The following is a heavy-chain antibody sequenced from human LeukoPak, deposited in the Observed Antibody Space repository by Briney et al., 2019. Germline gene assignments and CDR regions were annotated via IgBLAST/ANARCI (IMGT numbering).Heavy chain of an antibody. V-gene: IGHV3-11*04. CDR3: ARGAAGNWFDP. CDR2: ISNTGSSI. Sequence: PGGSLRLSCAASGFTFSDYHMTWIRQAPGKGLEWVSYISNTGSSIYYADSVKGRFTISRDNAKNPLYLQMNSLRAEDTAVYYCARGAAGNWFDPWGQGTLVTVSS. D-gene: IGHD2-15*01. J-gene: IGHJ5*02. CDR1: GFTFSDYH.